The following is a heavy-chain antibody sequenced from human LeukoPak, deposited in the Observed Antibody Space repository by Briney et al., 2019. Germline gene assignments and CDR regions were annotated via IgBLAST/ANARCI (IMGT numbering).Heavy chain of an antibody. CDR3: ARSSPREYAFDI. V-gene: IGHV4-59*12. J-gene: IGHJ3*02. CDR1: GDSISNYY. Sequence: SETLSLTCSVSGDSISNYYWSWIRQPPGKGLERIGHMYYTGITDYNPSLKSRVTMSGDTSKNQLSLNLNSVTAADTAMYYCARSSPREYAFDIWGQGTMVTVSS. CDR2: MYYTGIT.